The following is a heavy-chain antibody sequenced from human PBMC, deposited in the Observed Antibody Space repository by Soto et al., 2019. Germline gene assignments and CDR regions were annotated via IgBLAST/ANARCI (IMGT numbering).Heavy chain of an antibody. J-gene: IGHJ4*02. CDR1: GFNFGPKD. Sequence: PGGSMRLFCAASGFNFGPKDLSWVRQATGKGLEWVAAISGAGRNTHYADSVQGRFIIARDNSRNTLYLVMTNLRAEDTAVYHCLLYDKDSCRQSPFDVWRQGTLVTVSS. CDR3: LLYDKDSCRQSPFDV. D-gene: IGHD3-22*01. CDR2: ISGAGRNT. V-gene: IGHV3-23*01.